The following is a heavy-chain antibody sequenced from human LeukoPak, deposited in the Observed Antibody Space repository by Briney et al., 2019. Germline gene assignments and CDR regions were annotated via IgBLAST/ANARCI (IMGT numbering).Heavy chain of an antibody. J-gene: IGHJ3*02. D-gene: IGHD6-25*01. V-gene: IGHV1-2*02. CDR2: MNPNSGAT. CDR1: GYTFTDYW. Sequence: ASVKVSCKASGYTFTDYWIHWVRQAPGQGPEWMGWMNPNSGATNYAQKFQGRVTMTRDTSISTAYMELSSLRSDDTAMYYCARGRRSSGRHDASDIWGQGTLVTVSS. CDR3: ARGRRSSGRHDASDI.